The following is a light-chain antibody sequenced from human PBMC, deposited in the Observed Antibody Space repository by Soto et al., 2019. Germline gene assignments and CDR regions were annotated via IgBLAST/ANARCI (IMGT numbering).Light chain of an antibody. CDR3: QQYKNWPPLT. J-gene: IGKJ4*01. CDR2: GAS. V-gene: IGKV3-15*01. CDR1: QTVSSN. Sequence: EIVMTQSPATLSVSPGETATLSCTASQTVSSNLAWYQQKPGQAPSLLIYGASTRATAIPPRFSGSGSGTEFTLTITSLQSEDFAVYYCQQYKNWPPLTFGGGTKVDIK.